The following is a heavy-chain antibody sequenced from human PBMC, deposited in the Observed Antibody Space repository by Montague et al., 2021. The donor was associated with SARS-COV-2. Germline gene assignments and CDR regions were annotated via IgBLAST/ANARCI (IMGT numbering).Heavy chain of an antibody. D-gene: IGHD3-22*01. V-gene: IGHV3-21*01. CDR2: ITASSIYI. J-gene: IGHJ3*02. Sequence: SLKLSCAASGFTFSTYPMNWVRQAPGQGLEWVSSITASSIYIYYADSVKGRFTVSRDNAKNPLYLQMNSLRAEDTAVYYCTRDAFTMIIDAFNIWGQGTKVTVSS. CDR1: GFTFSTYP. CDR3: TRDAFTMIIDAFNI.